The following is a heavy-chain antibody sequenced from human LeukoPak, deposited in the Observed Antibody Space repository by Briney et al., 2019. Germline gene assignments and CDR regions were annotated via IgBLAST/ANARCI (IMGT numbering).Heavy chain of an antibody. CDR2: INHSGST. CDR3: ARDPDSGSFPFDY. Sequence: NPSETLSLTCAVYGGSFSGYYWSWIRQPPGKGLEWIGEINHSGSTNYNPSLKSRVTISVDTSKNQFSLKLSSVTAADTAVYYCARDPDSGSFPFDYWGQGTLVTVSS. V-gene: IGHV4-34*01. D-gene: IGHD1-26*01. J-gene: IGHJ4*02. CDR1: GGSFSGYY.